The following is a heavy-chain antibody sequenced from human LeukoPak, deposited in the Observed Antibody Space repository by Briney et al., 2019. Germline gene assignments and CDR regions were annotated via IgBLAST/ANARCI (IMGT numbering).Heavy chain of an antibody. CDR1: GFTFRNYG. J-gene: IGHJ4*02. Sequence: PGGSLRLSCAASGFTFRNYGMRWVRQAPGKGLEWVAVISIDGSERYHADFVEGRFTISRDNSKNTLYLQMNSVRGDDTAVYYCAIPQSRGYDYLDYWGQGTLVTVSS. CDR2: ISIDGSER. CDR3: AIPQSRGYDYLDY. V-gene: IGHV3-30*03. D-gene: IGHD5-12*01.